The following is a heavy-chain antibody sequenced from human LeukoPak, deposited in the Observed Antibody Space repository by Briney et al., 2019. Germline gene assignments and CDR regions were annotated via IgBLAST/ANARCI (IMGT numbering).Heavy chain of an antibody. CDR3: ARDADYYFDQ. CDR2: IDWNGSST. Sequence: GGSLRLSCAASGFTFDDYGMSWVRQAPGKGLEWVSSIDWNGSSTGYADSVKGRFTISRDDAKSSLYLQMNSLRAEDTALYYCARDADYYFDQWGQGTLVTVSS. V-gene: IGHV3-20*04. CDR1: GFTFDDYG. J-gene: IGHJ4*02.